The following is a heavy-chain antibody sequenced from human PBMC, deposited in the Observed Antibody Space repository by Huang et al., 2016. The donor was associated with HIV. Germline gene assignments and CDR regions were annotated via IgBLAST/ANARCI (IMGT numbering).Heavy chain of an antibody. J-gene: IGHJ4*02. V-gene: IGHV4-34*01. CDR3: ARGNFDWLHY. CDR2: INHSGST. Sequence: QVQLQQWGAGLLTPSETLSLTCAVYGGSFSGYYWSWIRQPPGKGLEWIGEINHSGSTNNNPSLKSRVTISVDTSKNQFALKLSAVTAADTAVYYCARGNFDWLHYWGQGTLVTVSS. CDR1: GGSFSGYY. D-gene: IGHD3-9*01.